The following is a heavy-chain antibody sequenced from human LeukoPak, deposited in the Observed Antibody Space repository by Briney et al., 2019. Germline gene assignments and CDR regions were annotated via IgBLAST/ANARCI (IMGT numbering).Heavy chain of an antibody. Sequence: GGSLRLSCAASGFTVSSNYMSWVRQAPGKGLEWVSVIYTGGSTYYADSVKGRFTISRDNAKNSLYLQMNSLRAEDTAVYYCARDRGVPDYDFWSGTMGGYWGQGTLVTVSS. CDR2: IYTGGST. J-gene: IGHJ4*02. V-gene: IGHV3-53*01. CDR1: GFTVSSNY. CDR3: ARDRGVPDYDFWSGTMGGY. D-gene: IGHD3-3*01.